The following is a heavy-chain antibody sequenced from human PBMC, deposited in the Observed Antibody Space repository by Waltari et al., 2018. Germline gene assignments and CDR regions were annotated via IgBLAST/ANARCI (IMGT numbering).Heavy chain of an antibody. Sequence: QVQLVQSGAEVKKPGSSVKVSCKASGGTFISYAISWVRQATGQGLERMGGIIPTVGTANYSQKFQGRVTITTDESTSTAYMELSSLRSEDTAVYYCARAVNLGYCSGGSCPFDYWGHGTLVTVSS. D-gene: IGHD2-15*01. CDR2: IIPTVGTA. V-gene: IGHV1-69*05. CDR1: GGTFISYA. CDR3: ARAVNLGYCSGGSCPFDY. J-gene: IGHJ4*01.